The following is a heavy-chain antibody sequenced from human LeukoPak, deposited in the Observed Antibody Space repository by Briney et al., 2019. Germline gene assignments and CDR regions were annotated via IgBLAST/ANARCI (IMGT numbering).Heavy chain of an antibody. Sequence: PGGSLRLSCAASGFTFDDYAMHWVRQAPGKGLEWVSGISWNSGSIGYADSVKGRFTISRDNAKNSLYLQMNSLRAEDTAVYYCARPNDYYDSSGYYFLWGQGTLVTVSS. CDR2: ISWNSGSI. D-gene: IGHD3-22*01. V-gene: IGHV3-9*01. J-gene: IGHJ4*02. CDR1: GFTFDDYA. CDR3: ARPNDYYDSSGYYFL.